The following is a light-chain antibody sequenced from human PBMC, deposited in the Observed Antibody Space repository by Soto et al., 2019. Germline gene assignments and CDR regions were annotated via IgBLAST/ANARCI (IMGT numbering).Light chain of an antibody. J-gene: IGKJ1*01. CDR1: QSVSGSY. CDR2: GAS. Sequence: EIVLTQSPGTLSLYPGERATLSCRASQSVSGSYLAWYQQKPGQAPRLLIYGASSRATGIPDRFSGSGSGTDFTLTISRLEPEDFAVYYCQQYGSPRKTFGQGTKVEIK. V-gene: IGKV3-20*01. CDR3: QQYGSPRKT.